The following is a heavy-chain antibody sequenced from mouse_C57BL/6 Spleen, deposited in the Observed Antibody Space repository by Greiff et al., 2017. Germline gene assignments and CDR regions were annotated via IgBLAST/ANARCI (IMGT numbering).Heavy chain of an antibody. Sequence: QVQLQQPGAELVKPGASVKLSCKASGYTFTSYWMQWVKQRPGQGLEWIGEIDPSDSYTNYNQKFKGKATLTVDTSSSTAYMQLSSLTSEDSAVXYCAITTVVAYYFDYWGQGTTLTVSS. D-gene: IGHD1-1*01. CDR2: IDPSDSYT. CDR1: GYTFTSYW. V-gene: IGHV1-50*01. J-gene: IGHJ2*01. CDR3: AITTVVAYYFDY.